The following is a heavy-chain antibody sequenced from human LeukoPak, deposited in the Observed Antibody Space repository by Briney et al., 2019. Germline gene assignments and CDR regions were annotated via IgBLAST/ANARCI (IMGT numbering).Heavy chain of an antibody. CDR3: AKDLRGSYLYYFDY. D-gene: IGHD1-26*01. V-gene: IGHV3-74*01. CDR1: GFTFSSYW. CDR2: INSDGSST. Sequence: GRSLRLSCAASGFTFSSYWMHWVRQAPGKGLVWVSRINSDGSSTSYADSVKGRFTISRDNSKNTLYLQMNSLRAEDTAVYYCAKDLRGSYLYYFDYWGQGTLVTVSS. J-gene: IGHJ4*02.